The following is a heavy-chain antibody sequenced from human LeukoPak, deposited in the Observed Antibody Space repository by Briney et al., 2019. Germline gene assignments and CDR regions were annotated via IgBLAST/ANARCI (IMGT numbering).Heavy chain of an antibody. CDR3: AAEHYDILTGYHHFDY. J-gene: IGHJ4*02. V-gene: IGHV3-23*01. CDR2: ISGSGGST. CDR1: GFTFSSYA. D-gene: IGHD3-9*01. Sequence: GGSLRLSCAASGFTFSSYAMSWVRQAPGKGLEWVSAISGSGGSTYYADSVKGRFTISRGNSKNTLYLQMNSLRAEDTAVYYCAAEHYDILTGYHHFDYWGQGTLVTVSS.